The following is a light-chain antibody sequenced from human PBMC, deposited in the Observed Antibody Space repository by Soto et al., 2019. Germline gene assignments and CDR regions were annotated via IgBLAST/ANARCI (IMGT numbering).Light chain of an antibody. J-gene: IGLJ3*02. CDR1: SSNIGSNT. V-gene: IGLV1-44*01. CDR2: SNN. Sequence: QSVLTQPPSASGTPGQRVTISCSGSSSNIGSNTVNWYQQLPGTAPKHLIFSNNQRPSGVPDRFSGSKSGTSASLAISGLQPEDEADYYCAAWDDSVSWVFGGGTKLTVL. CDR3: AAWDDSVSWV.